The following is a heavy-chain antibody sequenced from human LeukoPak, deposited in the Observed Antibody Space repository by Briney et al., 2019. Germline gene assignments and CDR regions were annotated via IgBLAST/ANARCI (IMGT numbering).Heavy chain of an antibody. V-gene: IGHV4-4*07. CDR3: ARAPEFSSCWLLDY. CDR1: GGSIRSYY. Sequence: PSETLSLTCTVSGGSIRSYYWSWIRQPAEKGLEWIGRIYISGSTNYNPSLKSRVTMSVDTSKNQFSLKLSSVTAADTAMYYCARAPEFSSCWLLDYWGQGTLVTVSS. CDR2: IYISGST. D-gene: IGHD6-19*01. J-gene: IGHJ4*02.